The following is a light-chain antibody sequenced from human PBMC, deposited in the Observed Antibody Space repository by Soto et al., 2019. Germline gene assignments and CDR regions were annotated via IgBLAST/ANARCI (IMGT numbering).Light chain of an antibody. V-gene: IGKV3-20*01. Sequence: EIVLTQSPGTLSLSPGERPTLSCRASQSVSSSYLAWYQQKPGQAPXLXXYGASSRATGIPDRFSGSGSGTDFTLTISRLEPEDFAVYYCQQYGSSPPITFGQGTRLEIK. J-gene: IGKJ5*01. CDR2: GAS. CDR1: QSVSSSY. CDR3: QQYGSSPPIT.